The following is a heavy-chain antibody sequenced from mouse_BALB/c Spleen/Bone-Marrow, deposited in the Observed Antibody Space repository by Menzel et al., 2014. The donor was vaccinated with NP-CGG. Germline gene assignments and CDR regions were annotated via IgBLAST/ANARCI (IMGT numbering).Heavy chain of an antibody. CDR2: ISSGGSYT. Sequence: EVKLMESGGGLVKPGGSLKLSCAASGFAFSSYDMSWVRQTPEKRLEWVATISSGGSYTYYPDSVKGRFTISRDNARNTLYLQMSSLRSGDTALYYCVRRVQLDYWGQGTTLTVSS. CDR3: VRRVQLDY. J-gene: IGHJ2*01. CDR1: GFAFSSYD. V-gene: IGHV5-9*02.